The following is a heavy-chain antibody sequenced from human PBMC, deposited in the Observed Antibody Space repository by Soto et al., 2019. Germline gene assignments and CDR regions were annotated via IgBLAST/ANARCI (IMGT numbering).Heavy chain of an antibody. CDR3: AAEGVVVPAAINGMDV. Sequence: SVKVSCKASGFTFTSSAVQWLRQARGQRLEWIGWIVVGSGNTNYAQKFQERVTITRDMSTSTAYMELSSLRSEDTAVYYCAAEGVVVPAAINGMDVWGQGTTVTVSS. D-gene: IGHD2-2*02. V-gene: IGHV1-58*01. CDR2: IVVGSGNT. CDR1: GFTFTSSA. J-gene: IGHJ6*02.